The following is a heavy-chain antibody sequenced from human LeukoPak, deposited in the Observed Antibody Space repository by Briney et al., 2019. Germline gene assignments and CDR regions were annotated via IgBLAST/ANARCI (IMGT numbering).Heavy chain of an antibody. CDR3: ARVSTRRDGYKFDY. D-gene: IGHD5-24*01. CDR2: IYYSGST. CDR1: GASISSTTYY. Sequence: SETLSLTCTVSGASISSTTYYWGWIRQPPRKGLEWIASIYYSGSTYYNPSLKSRVTISVDTSKNQFSLKLSSVTAADTAVYYCARVSTRRDGYKFDYWGQGTLVTVSS. V-gene: IGHV4-39*07. J-gene: IGHJ4*02.